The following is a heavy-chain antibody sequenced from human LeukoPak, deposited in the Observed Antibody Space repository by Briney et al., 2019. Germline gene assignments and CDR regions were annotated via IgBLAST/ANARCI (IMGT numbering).Heavy chain of an antibody. D-gene: IGHD2-8*01. CDR3: ARDSIVRGKIGNDMEV. J-gene: IGHJ6*03. Sequence: PGGSLTLSCAASGFTFSDYYMSWLRQAPGKGLEWVSYISHSGRTMYYADSVKGRFTMYSDNAKNSLYLQMNSLRAGDTAVYYCARDSIVRGKIGNDMEVWGKGATVTVSS. V-gene: IGHV3-11*01. CDR2: ISHSGRTM. CDR1: GFTFSDYY.